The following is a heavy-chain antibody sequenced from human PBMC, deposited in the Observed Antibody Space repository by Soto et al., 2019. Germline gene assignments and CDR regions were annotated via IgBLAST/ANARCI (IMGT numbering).Heavy chain of an antibody. CDR3: ARGGRAARPAPHWYYGMDV. CDR1: GYPFTSYA. D-gene: IGHD6-6*01. Sequence: QVQLVPSGAEVKKPGASVKVSCKASGYPFTSYAMHWVRQAPGQRLDWMGWINAGNGKTKYSQKFQGRVTITRDTSAGTDYMELSSLRSEDTAVYYCARGGRAARPAPHWYYGMDVWGQGTTVTVSS. V-gene: IGHV1-3*01. J-gene: IGHJ6*02. CDR2: INAGNGKT.